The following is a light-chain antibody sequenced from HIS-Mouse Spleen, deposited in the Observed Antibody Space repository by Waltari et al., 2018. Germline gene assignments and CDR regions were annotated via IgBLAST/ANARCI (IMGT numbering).Light chain of an antibody. Sequence: AIQLTQSPSSLSASVGDRVPITCRASQGISIALAWYQQKPGKAAKLLIYEPSSLESGVPAMFSGSGSETDFTRTISSLQPEDFATYYCQQFNNYPLTFGGGTKVEIK. V-gene: IGKV1D-13*01. J-gene: IGKJ4*01. CDR1: QGISIA. CDR3: QQFNNYPLT. CDR2: EPS.